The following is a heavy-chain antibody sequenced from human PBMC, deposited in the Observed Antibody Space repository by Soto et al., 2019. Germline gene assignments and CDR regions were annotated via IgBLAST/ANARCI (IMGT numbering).Heavy chain of an antibody. D-gene: IGHD5-12*01. CDR1: GFIFSSYT. J-gene: IGHJ4*02. Sequence: EVQLVESGGGLVKPGGSLRLSCAASGFIFSSYTMNWVRQAPGKGLEWVSSISASSTYIYYADSLKGRFTISRDNAYNALYLPRTSLRAEDTAVYYCARGWMRDPWMYWGQGTLVTVSS. CDR3: ARGWMRDPWMY. CDR2: ISASSTYI. V-gene: IGHV3-21*01.